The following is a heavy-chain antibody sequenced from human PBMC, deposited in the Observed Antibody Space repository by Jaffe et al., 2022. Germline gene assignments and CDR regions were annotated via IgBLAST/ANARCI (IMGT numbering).Heavy chain of an antibody. CDR2: IYPGDSNL. Sequence: EVHLIQSGAEVKEPGESLQISCKGSGYNFSNYWIGWVRQMPGKGLEWMGLIYPGDSNLRYSPSFQGQVTISADQSITTAYLQWSSLKASDSAMYYCVRHLAYYEILSGYDYFDSWGQGTQVTVSS. J-gene: IGHJ4*02. D-gene: IGHD3-9*01. V-gene: IGHV5-51*01. CDR3: VRHLAYYEILSGYDYFDS. CDR1: GYNFSNYW.